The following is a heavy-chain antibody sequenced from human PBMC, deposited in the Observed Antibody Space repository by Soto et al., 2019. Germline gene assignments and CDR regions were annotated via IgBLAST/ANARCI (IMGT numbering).Heavy chain of an antibody. Sequence: ASVKVSCKASGYTFTSYAMHWVRQAPGQRLEWMGWINAGNGNTKYSQKFQGRVTITRDTSASTAYMELSSLRSEDTAVYYCARGVPWTRNFDYWGQGTLVTVSS. CDR2: INAGNGNT. CDR1: GYTFTSYA. V-gene: IGHV1-3*01. D-gene: IGHD3-10*01. CDR3: ARGVPWTRNFDY. J-gene: IGHJ4*02.